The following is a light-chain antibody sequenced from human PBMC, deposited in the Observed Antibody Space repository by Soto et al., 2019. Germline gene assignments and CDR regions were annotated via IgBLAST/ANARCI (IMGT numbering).Light chain of an antibody. V-gene: IGLV7-46*01. CDR1: TGAVTNGHY. CDR3: LLSYNGPYV. Sequence: QAVVTQEPSLTVSPGGTVTLTCGSSTGAVTNGHYPYWFQQKPGQAPRTLIYDTTNRHSWTPARCSGSLLGGKATLTLSGAQPEDEAEYYCLLSYNGPYVFGTGTKVTVL. CDR2: DTT. J-gene: IGLJ1*01.